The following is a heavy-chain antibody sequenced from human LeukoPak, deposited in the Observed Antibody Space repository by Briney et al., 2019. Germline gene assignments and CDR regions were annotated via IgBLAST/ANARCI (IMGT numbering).Heavy chain of an antibody. V-gene: IGHV3-23*01. CDR1: GFTFSSYA. CDR3: AKVAYYDFWSGYFFDY. Sequence: QTGGSLRLSCAASGFTFSSYAMSWVRQAPGKGLEWVSAISGSGGSTYYADSVKGRFTISRDNSKNTLYLQMNSLRAEDTAVYYCAKVAYYDFWSGYFFDYWGQGTRVTVSS. D-gene: IGHD3-3*01. CDR2: ISGSGGST. J-gene: IGHJ4*02.